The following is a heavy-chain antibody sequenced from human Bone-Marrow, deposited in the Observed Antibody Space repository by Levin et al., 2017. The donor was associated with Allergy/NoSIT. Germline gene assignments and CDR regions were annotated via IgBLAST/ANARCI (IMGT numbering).Heavy chain of an antibody. Sequence: GESLKISCAASGFTFSNYGMHWVRQAPGKGLEWVAVISYYGSNKYYADSVKGRFTISRDNSKNTLYLQMNSLRAEDTAVYYCAKEARGYSYGPLDYWGQGTLVTVSS. V-gene: IGHV3-30*18. CDR1: GFTFSNYG. J-gene: IGHJ4*02. D-gene: IGHD5-18*01. CDR2: ISYYGSNK. CDR3: AKEARGYSYGPLDY.